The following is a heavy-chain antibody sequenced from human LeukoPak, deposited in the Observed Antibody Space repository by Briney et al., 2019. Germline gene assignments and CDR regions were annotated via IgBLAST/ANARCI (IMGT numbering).Heavy chain of an antibody. CDR3: ASLVVVAAHFDY. CDR2: INHSGST. V-gene: IGHV4-34*01. J-gene: IGHJ4*02. Sequence: SETLSLTCAVYGGSFSGYYWSWIRQPPGKGLEWIGEINHSGSTNYNPSLKSRATISVDASKNQFSLKLSSVTAADTAVYYCASLVVVAAHFDYWGQGTLVTVSS. D-gene: IGHD2-15*01. CDR1: GGSFSGYY.